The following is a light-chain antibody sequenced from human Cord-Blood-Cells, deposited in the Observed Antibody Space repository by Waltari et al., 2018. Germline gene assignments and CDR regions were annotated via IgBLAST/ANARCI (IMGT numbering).Light chain of an antibody. CDR3: QQYNSYFT. CDR1: QSITSW. V-gene: IGKV1-5*01. J-gene: IGKJ2*01. CDR2: DAS. Sequence: DIQMTQSPPTLSASLGDRVTITFRASQSITSWLAWNQQKPGKAPKLLIYDASSLASVVPSRFIDSGSVTEFTRTISSLHADDVASYCRQQYNSYFTFGQGTKVEIK.